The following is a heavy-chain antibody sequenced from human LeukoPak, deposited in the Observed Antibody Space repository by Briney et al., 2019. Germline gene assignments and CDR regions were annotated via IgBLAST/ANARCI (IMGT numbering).Heavy chain of an antibody. CDR1: GGSISSYY. Sequence: SETLSLTCTVSGGSISSYYWSWIRQPAGKGLEWIGRIYPSGNTNYNPSLKSRVTLSVDTSKTQFSLNLSSVTAADTAVYYCAREDSGSYYNYYYFYMDVWGKGTTVTISS. V-gene: IGHV4-4*07. CDR3: AREDSGSYYNYYYFYMDV. J-gene: IGHJ6*03. CDR2: IYPSGNT. D-gene: IGHD3-10*01.